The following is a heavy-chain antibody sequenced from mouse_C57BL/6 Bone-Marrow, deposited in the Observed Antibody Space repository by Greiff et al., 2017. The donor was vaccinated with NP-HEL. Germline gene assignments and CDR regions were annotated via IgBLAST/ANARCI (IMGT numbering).Heavy chain of an antibody. D-gene: IGHD2-1*01. J-gene: IGHJ1*03. Sequence: EVQGVESGGGLVKPGGSLKLSCAASGFTFSSYAMSWVRQTPEKRLEWVATISDGGSYTYYPDNVQGRFTISRDNAKNNLYLQMSHLKSEDTAMYYCARGGGIYYGNYGWYFDVWGTGTTVTVSS. CDR1: GFTFSSYA. V-gene: IGHV5-4*01. CDR2: ISDGGSYT. CDR3: ARGGGIYYGNYGWYFDV.